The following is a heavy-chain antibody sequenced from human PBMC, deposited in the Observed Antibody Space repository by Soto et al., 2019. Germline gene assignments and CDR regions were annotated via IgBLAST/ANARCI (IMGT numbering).Heavy chain of an antibody. CDR1: GASMNSYP. Sequence: SETLSLNCTVSGASMNSYPWSWIWKPAGQGLEWIGHIHRSGSTNYNPSLKSRVTMSVDTSKNQFSLRLMSLTAADTAVYYCARDQGVAAAGITWFDPWGQGSLVTVSS. CDR2: IHRSGST. CDR3: ARDQGVAAAGITWFDP. D-gene: IGHD6-13*01. V-gene: IGHV4-4*07. J-gene: IGHJ5*02.